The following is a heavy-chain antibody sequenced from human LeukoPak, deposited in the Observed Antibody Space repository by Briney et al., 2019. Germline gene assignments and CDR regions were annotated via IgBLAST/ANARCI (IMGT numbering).Heavy chain of an antibody. CDR2: ISAYNGNT. Sequence: ASVMVSCKASGGTFSSYAISWVRQAPGQGLEWMGWISAYNGNTNYAQKLQGRVTMTTDTSTSTAYMELRSLRSDDTAVYYCARDGYYDSSGYYNHDACYICGQGTMVTVSS. J-gene: IGHJ3*02. V-gene: IGHV1-18*01. D-gene: IGHD3-22*01. CDR3: ARDGYYDSSGYYNHDACYI. CDR1: GGTFSSYA.